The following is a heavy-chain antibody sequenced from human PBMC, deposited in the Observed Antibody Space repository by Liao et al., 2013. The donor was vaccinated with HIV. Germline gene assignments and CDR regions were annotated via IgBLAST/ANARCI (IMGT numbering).Heavy chain of an antibody. D-gene: IGHD3-10*01. V-gene: IGHV4-39*07. CDR3: ARDLGLRDAFDI. Sequence: QLQLQESGPGLVKPSETLSLTCTVSGGSISSSSYYWGWIRQPPGKGLEWIGSIFYSGSTYYNPSLNSRVTISVDTSKNQFSLKLYSVTAADTAVYYCARDLGLRDAFDIWGQGTMVTVSS. CDR1: GGSISSSSYY. CDR2: IFYSGST. J-gene: IGHJ3*02.